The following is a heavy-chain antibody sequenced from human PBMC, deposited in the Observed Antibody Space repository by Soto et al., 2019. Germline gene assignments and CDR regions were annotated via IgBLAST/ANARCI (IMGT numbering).Heavy chain of an antibody. D-gene: IGHD1-1*01. V-gene: IGHV3-15*01. J-gene: IGHJ4*02. CDR1: GFTFDDYT. CDR2: IKTKPDDGTI. CDR3: TTSNLGVDF. Sequence: PGGSLRLSCAASGFTFDDYTMHWVRQAPGKGLEWVGRIKTKPDDGTIDYAAPVRGRFTISRDDSKNTLYLQMTSLTPDETGVYYCTTSNLGVDFWGPGTLVTVS.